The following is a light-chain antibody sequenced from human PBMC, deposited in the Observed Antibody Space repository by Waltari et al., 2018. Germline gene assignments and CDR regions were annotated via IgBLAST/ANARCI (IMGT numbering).Light chain of an antibody. CDR1: NSNIGNNY. Sequence: QSVLTQPPSVSAAPGQKVTISCTGSNSNIGNNYVSWYQQIPGTAPKLLIYDNSQRPSGIPDRFSASKSGTSATLDITGLQTGDEADYYCATWDTSLSASWVFGGGTKLTVL. J-gene: IGLJ3*02. CDR2: DNS. V-gene: IGLV1-51*01. CDR3: ATWDTSLSASWV.